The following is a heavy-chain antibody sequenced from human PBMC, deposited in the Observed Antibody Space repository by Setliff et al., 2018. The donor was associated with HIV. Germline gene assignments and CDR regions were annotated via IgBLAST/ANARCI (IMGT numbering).Heavy chain of an antibody. J-gene: IGHJ4*02. V-gene: IGHV4-34*01. CDR2: IPHNGGT. Sequence: SETLSLTCAVYGGSFSGSFWGWIRQPPGKGLEWIATIPHNGGTYYNPDPSLTGRVTISVDTSKNQFSLKLAFVTAADTAVYYCARYSTLTTNFDYWGQGTLVTVS. CDR1: GGSFSGSF. D-gene: IGHD4-17*01. CDR3: ARYSTLTTNFDY.